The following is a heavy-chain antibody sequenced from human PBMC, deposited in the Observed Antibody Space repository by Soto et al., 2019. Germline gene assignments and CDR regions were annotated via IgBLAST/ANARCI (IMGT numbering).Heavy chain of an antibody. J-gene: IGHJ4*02. Sequence: EVQLLESGGGLVQPGGSLRLSCAASGFTFSNYGMTWVRQAPGKGLEWVSGISGSGASTYYADSVKGRFTISRDNSKNTLYLQMDSLRAEDTAAYFCAKDHDEEWLAPGFWGQGPLVTVSS. V-gene: IGHV3-23*01. D-gene: IGHD6-19*01. CDR1: GFTFSNYG. CDR3: AKDHDEEWLAPGF. CDR2: ISGSGAST.